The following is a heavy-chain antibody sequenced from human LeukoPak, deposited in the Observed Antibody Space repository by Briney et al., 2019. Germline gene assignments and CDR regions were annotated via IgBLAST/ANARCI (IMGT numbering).Heavy chain of an antibody. V-gene: IGHV3-9*01. Sequence: PGGSLRLSCAASGFTFDDYAMHWVRQAPGKGLEWVPGINWNSGSIGYADSVKGRFTISRDNAKNSLYLQMNSLRAEDTAVYYCARSLIKYYDSSEENLSGYFDYWGQGTLVTVSS. CDR1: GFTFDDYA. CDR2: INWNSGSI. D-gene: IGHD3-22*01. J-gene: IGHJ4*02. CDR3: ARSLIKYYDSSEENLSGYFDY.